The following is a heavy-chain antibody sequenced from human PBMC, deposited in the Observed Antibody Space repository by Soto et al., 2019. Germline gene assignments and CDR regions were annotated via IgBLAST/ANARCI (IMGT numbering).Heavy chain of an antibody. J-gene: IGHJ4*02. D-gene: IGHD3-22*01. CDR1: GLTFSSDG. V-gene: IGHV3-23*01. CDR2: ISASGGST. Sequence: GGPMRLSYAASGLTFSSDGRHWVRQEPGKGLVWVSGISASGGSTYYADSVKGRFTISRDNSRNTLYLQMYSLRAEGTAVYYCAKLHYDSSAYFIDYWGQGTLVTVSS. CDR3: AKLHYDSSAYFIDY.